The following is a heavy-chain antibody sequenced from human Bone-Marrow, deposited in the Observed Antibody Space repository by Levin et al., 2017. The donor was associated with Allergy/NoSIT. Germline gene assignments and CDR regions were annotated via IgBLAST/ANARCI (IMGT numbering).Heavy chain of an antibody. CDR2: ISDSSSSI. V-gene: IGHV3-48*02. Sequence: GESLKISCAASGFTFSNSSMNWVRQAPGKGLEWVSYISDSSSSIFYADSVKGRFTISRDNAKNSLFLQMNSLRDEDTAIYYCARDCPNLSYSSPWYYYYGMDVWGQGTTVTVSS. CDR1: GFTFSNSS. J-gene: IGHJ6*02. CDR3: ARDCPNLSYSSPWYYYYGMDV. D-gene: IGHD6-13*01.